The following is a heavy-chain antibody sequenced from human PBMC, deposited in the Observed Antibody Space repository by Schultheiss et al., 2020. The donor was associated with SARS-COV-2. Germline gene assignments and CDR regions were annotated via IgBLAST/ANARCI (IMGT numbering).Heavy chain of an antibody. Sequence: GGSLRLSCAASGFTFSSYSMNWVRQAPGKGLEWVSSISSSSSYIYYADSVKGRFTISRDNSKNTLYLQMNSLRAEDTAVYYCATISGASYFDYWGQGTLVTVSS. CDR2: ISSSSSYI. V-gene: IGHV3-21*04. D-gene: IGHD2-8*02. CDR1: GFTFSSYS. J-gene: IGHJ4*02. CDR3: ATISGASYFDY.